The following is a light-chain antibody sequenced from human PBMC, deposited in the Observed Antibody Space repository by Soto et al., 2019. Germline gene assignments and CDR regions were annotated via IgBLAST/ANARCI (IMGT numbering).Light chain of an antibody. CDR2: GAS. CDR3: QHFGSSPPKYT. J-gene: IGKJ2*01. CDR1: QTVSSSH. Sequence: EVVLTQSPGTLSLSPGERATLSCRASQTVSSSHLAWYQQKPGQAPRLLIYGASDRATDIPDRLSGSGSGTDCTLTISRLEPEDFAVYYCQHFGSSPPKYTFGQGTKLEIK. V-gene: IGKV3-20*01.